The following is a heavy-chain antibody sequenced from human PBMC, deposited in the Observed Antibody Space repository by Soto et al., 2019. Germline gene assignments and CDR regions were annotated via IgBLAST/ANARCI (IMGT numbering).Heavy chain of an antibody. J-gene: IGHJ3*01. Sequence: EVPLLESGGGLVQPGGSLRLSCVASGFTFKTYALPWVRQAPGQGLEWVSTMSGSGAAVYQADSVKGRFTISRDNSKGTLYLYMNRLRAADTAIYYCAKDHSVTYIADAFDVWGQGTLVTVSS. CDR1: GFTFKTYA. D-gene: IGHD4-4*01. CDR2: MSGSGAAV. CDR3: AKDHSVTYIADAFDV. V-gene: IGHV3-23*01.